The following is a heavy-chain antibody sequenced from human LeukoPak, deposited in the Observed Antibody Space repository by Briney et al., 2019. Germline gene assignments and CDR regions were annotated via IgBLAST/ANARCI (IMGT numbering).Heavy chain of an antibody. CDR1: GGSFSGYY. J-gene: IGHJ4*02. D-gene: IGHD3-10*01. CDR2: INHSGST. CDR3: ARGRPYYGSGSCYFDY. Sequence: PSETLSLTCAVYGGSFSGYYWSWIRQPPGKGLEWIGEINHSGSTNYNPSLKSRVTISVDTSKNQFSLKLSSVTAADTAVYYCARGRPYYGSGSCYFDYWGQGTLVTASS. V-gene: IGHV4-34*01.